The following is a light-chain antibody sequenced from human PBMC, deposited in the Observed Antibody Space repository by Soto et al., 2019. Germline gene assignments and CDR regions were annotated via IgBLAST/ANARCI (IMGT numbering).Light chain of an antibody. CDR3: QQYGSSPRT. CDR1: QSVTGSY. Sequence: EIVLTQSPGTLSLSPGERATLSCRASQSVTGSYLAWYQQKPGQAPRLLIYGASRRATGIPDRFSRSGSGTDYTLTIGRLDPEDFAVYYCQQYGSSPRTFGQGTKVEI. V-gene: IGKV3-20*01. CDR2: GAS. J-gene: IGKJ1*01.